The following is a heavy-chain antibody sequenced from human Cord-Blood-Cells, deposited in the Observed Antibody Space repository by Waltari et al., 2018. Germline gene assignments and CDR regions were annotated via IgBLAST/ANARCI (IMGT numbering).Heavy chain of an antibody. J-gene: IGHJ4*02. CDR1: GFSLSTSGVG. Sequence: QITLKESGPTLVKPTQTLTLTCTFSGFSLSTSGVGVGWIRQPPGKALEWLALIYWDDDKGYSPSLKSRLTITKDTSKNQVVLTMTNMDPVDTATYYCAHYSVRIAARPFDYWGQGTLVTVSS. CDR2: IYWDDDK. D-gene: IGHD6-6*01. CDR3: AHYSVRIAARPFDY. V-gene: IGHV2-5*02.